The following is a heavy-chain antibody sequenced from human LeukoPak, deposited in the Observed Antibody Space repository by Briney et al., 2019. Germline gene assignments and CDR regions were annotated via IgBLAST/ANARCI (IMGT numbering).Heavy chain of an antibody. Sequence: SVKVSCKASGGTFSSYAISWVRQAPGQGLEWMGGIIPIFGTANYAQKFQGRVTITTDESTSTAYMELSSLRSEDTAVYYCARDKPTQGAFDVWGQGTMVTVSS. V-gene: IGHV1-69*05. CDR3: ARDKPTQGAFDV. CDR1: GGTFSSYA. CDR2: IIPIFGTA. D-gene: IGHD4-11*01. J-gene: IGHJ3*01.